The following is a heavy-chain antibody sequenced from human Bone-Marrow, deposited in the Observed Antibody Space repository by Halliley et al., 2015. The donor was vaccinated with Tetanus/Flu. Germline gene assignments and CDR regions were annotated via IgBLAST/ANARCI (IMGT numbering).Heavy chain of an antibody. CDR2: ISSDGSAK. D-gene: IGHD3-10*01. Sequence: EWVSIISSDGSAKYYATSVKGRFPVSRDNSRHTLYLHMENLRPEDTAVYYCAKQFEWGGLDANWGPGTHVSVSS. CDR3: AKQFEWGGLDAN. J-gene: IGHJ4*02. V-gene: IGHV3-30*18.